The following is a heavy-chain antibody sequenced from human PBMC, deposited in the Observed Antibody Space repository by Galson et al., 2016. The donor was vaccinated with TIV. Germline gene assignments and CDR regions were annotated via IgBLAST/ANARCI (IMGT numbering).Heavy chain of an antibody. V-gene: IGHV3-30-3*01. D-gene: IGHD5-18*01. CDR2: ISYYGSDK. Sequence: SLRLSCAASGFAFSTYAMHWVRQAPGKGLEWVALISYYGSDKYYADSVKGRFTISRDNSKNTLYLQMNSLSADDTAVYYCARGALDTDREYYYYYGLDVWGQGTTVTVSS. CDR1: GFAFSTYA. J-gene: IGHJ6*02. CDR3: ARGALDTDREYYYYYGLDV.